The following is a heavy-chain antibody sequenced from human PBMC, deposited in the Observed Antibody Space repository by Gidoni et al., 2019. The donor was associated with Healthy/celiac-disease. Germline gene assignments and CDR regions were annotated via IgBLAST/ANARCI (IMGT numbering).Heavy chain of an antibody. CDR2: ISYDGSNK. J-gene: IGHJ4*02. V-gene: IGHV3-30-3*01. Sequence: QVQLVASGGGVVQPGRSLRLSCAASGFTFRSYAMHWVRQAPGKGLEWVAVISYDGSNKYYADSVKGRFTISRDNSKNTLYLQMNSLRAEDTAVYYCARAISPKGARAAGIDYWGQGTLVTVSS. CDR1: GFTFRSYA. D-gene: IGHD6-13*01. CDR3: ARAISPKGARAAGIDY.